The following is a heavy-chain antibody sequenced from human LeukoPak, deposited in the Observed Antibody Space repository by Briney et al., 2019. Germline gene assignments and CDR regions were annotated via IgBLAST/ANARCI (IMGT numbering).Heavy chain of an antibody. CDR3: TRHVDSSFNYMDV. Sequence: TGGSLRLSCAASGFTFSSYWMSWVRQAPGKGLEWVGRIRSKANSYATAYAASVKGRFTISRDDSKNTAYLQMNSLKTEDTAVYYCTRHVDSSFNYMDVWGKGTTVTVSS. CDR1: GFTFSSYW. J-gene: IGHJ6*03. D-gene: IGHD2-21*01. CDR2: IRSKANSYAT. V-gene: IGHV3-73*01.